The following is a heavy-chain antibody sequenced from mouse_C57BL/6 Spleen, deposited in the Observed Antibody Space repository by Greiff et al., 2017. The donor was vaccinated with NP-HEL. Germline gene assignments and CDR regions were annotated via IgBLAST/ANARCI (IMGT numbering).Heavy chain of an antibody. V-gene: IGHV5-4*01. CDR2: ISDGGSYT. CDR3: ARDGYGNYGKVWFAY. Sequence: EVQVVESGGGLVKPGGSLKLSCAASGFTFSSYAMSWVRQTPEKRLEWVATISDGGSYTYYPDNVKGRFTISRDNAKNNLYLQMSHLKSEDTAMYYCARDGYGNYGKVWFAYWGQGTLVTVSA. J-gene: IGHJ3*01. CDR1: GFTFSSYA. D-gene: IGHD2-10*02.